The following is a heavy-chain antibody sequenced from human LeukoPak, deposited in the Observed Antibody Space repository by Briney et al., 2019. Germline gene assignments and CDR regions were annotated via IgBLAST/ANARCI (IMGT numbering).Heavy chain of an antibody. CDR1: GFTFSSYG. J-gene: IGHJ5*02. D-gene: IGHD1-1*01. CDR3: ARDSGPLDT. CDR2: IWYDGGNK. Sequence: PGGPLRLSCAASGFTFSSYGLHWLRQAPDKGLECVAVIWYDGGNKYYPDSVNGRFTISRDDSKNTLYLQMNSLRAEDTAVYYCARDSGPLDTWGEGTLVTVSS. V-gene: IGHV3-33*01.